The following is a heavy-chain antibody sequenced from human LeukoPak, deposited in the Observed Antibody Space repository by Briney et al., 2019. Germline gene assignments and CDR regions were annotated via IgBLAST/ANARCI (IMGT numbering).Heavy chain of an antibody. Sequence: ASVKVSCKASGYTFTGYYMHWVRQAPGQGLEWMGWINPNSGGTNYAQKFQGRVTMTRDTSIRTAYMELRRLRSDDTAVYYCARVRSSSWYWFDHWGQGTLVTVSS. D-gene: IGHD6-13*01. CDR2: INPNSGGT. CDR3: ARVRSSSWYWFDH. V-gene: IGHV1-2*02. J-gene: IGHJ5*02. CDR1: GYTFTGYY.